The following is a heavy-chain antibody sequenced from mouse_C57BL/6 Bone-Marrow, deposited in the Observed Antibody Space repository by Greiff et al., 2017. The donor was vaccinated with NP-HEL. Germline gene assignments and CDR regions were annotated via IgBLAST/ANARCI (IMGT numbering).Heavy chain of an antibody. CDR1: GFTFSDYS. D-gene: IGHD2-4*01. J-gene: IGHJ4*01. CDR3: AREGGLRRRTYAMDY. Sequence: EVHLVESEGGLVQPGSSMKLSCTASGFTFSDYSMAWVRQVPEKGLEWVANINYDGSSTYYLDSLKSRFIISRDNAKNILYLQRSSLKSEDTATYYCAREGGLRRRTYAMDYWGQGTSVTVSS. V-gene: IGHV5-16*01. CDR2: INYDGSST.